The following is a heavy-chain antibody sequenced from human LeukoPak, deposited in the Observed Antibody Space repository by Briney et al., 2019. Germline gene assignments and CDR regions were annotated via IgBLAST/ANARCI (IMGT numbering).Heavy chain of an antibody. V-gene: IGHV4-31*03. CDR2: IYYSGST. CDR3: ARDYYDSSGHSGYFDY. Sequence: SETLSLTCTVSGGSISSGGYYWSWIRQHPGKGLEWIGYIYYSGSTYYNPSLKSRVTISVDTSKNQFSLKLSSVTAADTAVYYCARDYYDSSGHSGYFDYWGQGTLVTVSS. D-gene: IGHD3-22*01. J-gene: IGHJ4*02. CDR1: GGSISSGGYY.